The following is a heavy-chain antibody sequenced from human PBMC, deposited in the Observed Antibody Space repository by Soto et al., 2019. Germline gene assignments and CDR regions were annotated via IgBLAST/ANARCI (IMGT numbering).Heavy chain of an antibody. V-gene: IGHV1-18*04. J-gene: IGHJ3*02. D-gene: IGHD3-9*01. CDR2: ISAYNGNT. Sequence: ASVKVSCKASGYTFTSYGISWVRQAPGQGLEWMGWISAYNGNTNYAQKLQGRVTMTTDTSTSTAYMELRSLRSDDTAVYYCAREGYYDILNGYYPDAFDIWGQGTMVTVSS. CDR3: AREGYYDILNGYYPDAFDI. CDR1: GYTFTSYG.